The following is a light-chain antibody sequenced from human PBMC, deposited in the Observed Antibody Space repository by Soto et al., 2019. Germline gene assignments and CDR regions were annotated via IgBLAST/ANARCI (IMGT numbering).Light chain of an antibody. CDR3: QQSYSTPPLT. Sequence: DIQMTQSPSSLSASVGDRVTITCRASQSISSYLNWYQQKPGKAPKLLIYAASSLQSAVPSRFSGSGSGTDFTLPISSLQPEDFVTYYCQQSYSTPPLTFGGGTKVEIK. CDR2: AAS. J-gene: IGKJ4*01. CDR1: QSISSY. V-gene: IGKV1-39*01.